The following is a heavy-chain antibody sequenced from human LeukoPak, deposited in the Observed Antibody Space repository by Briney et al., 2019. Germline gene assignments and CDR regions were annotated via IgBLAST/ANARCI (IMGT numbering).Heavy chain of an antibody. CDR2: IYSSGSI. Sequence: SETLSLACSVSGGSINFYYWNWIRQPAGKGLEWVGRIYSSGSINYNPSLKGRVTMSVDTSKNQFSLNLSSVTAADTAVYYCTRGEHDCDCWGQGTLVSVSS. D-gene: IGHD1-26*01. CDR3: TRGEHDCDC. CDR1: GGSINFYY. V-gene: IGHV4-4*07. J-gene: IGHJ4*02.